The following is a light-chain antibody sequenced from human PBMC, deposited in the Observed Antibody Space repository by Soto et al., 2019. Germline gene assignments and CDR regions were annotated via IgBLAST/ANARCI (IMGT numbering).Light chain of an antibody. J-gene: IGKJ1*01. Sequence: DIQMPQSPSSLSASVGDSFTITCRASQSISSYLNWYQQKPGKATKLLIYAASTLQSGVPSRFSGSGSGTDFTLTISSLQPDEFATYYCKHYNSYSEAVGQGTKVDIK. CDR2: AAS. CDR3: KHYNSYSEA. V-gene: IGKV1-39*01. CDR1: QSISSY.